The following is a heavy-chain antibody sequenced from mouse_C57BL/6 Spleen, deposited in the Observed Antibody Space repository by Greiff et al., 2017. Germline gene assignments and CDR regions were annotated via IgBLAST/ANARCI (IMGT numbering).Heavy chain of an antibody. CDR3: ARKWLRQGYYFDY. J-gene: IGHJ2*01. V-gene: IGHV1-9*01. Sequence: QVQLQQSGAELMKPGASVKLSCKATGYTFTGYWIEWVKQRPGHGLEWIGEILPGSGSTNYNEKFKGKATFTADTSSNTAYRQLSSLTTEDSAIYDCARKWLRQGYYFDYWGQGTTLTVSS. CDR2: ILPGSGST. CDR1: GYTFTGYW. D-gene: IGHD2-2*01.